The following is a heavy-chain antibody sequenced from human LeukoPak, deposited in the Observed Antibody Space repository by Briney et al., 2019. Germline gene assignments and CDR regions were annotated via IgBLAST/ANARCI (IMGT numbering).Heavy chain of an antibody. CDR1: EFTFSSYW. Sequence: GGSLRLSCAASEFTFSSYWMTWVRQAPGKGLEWVASIKQDGNEKYYVDSAKGRFNISRDNAKNSLYLQMSCLRAEDTAVYYCARGGGYCTGGTCYSTHWGQGALVIVSS. D-gene: IGHD2-15*01. J-gene: IGHJ4*02. CDR3: ARGGGYCTGGTCYSTH. CDR2: IKQDGNEK. V-gene: IGHV3-7*03.